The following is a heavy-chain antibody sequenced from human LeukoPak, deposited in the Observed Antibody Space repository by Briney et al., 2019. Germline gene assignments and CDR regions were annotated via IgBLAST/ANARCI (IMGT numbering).Heavy chain of an antibody. V-gene: IGHV3-30-3*01. Sequence: PGRSLRLPCAASGFTFSSYAMHWVHQAPGKGLEWVAVISYDGSNKYYADSVKGRFTISRDNSKNTLYLQMNSLRAEDTAVYYCARDNCSSTSCVDYWGQGTLVTVSS. J-gene: IGHJ4*02. CDR3: ARDNCSSTSCVDY. D-gene: IGHD2-2*01. CDR2: ISYDGSNK. CDR1: GFTFSSYA.